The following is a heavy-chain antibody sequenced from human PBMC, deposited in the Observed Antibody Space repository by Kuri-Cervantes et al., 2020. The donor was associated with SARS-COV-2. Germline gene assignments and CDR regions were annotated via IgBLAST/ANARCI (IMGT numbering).Heavy chain of an antibody. CDR2: IYYTGST. D-gene: IGHD5-12*01. Sequence: SETLSLTCTVSGGSVSSGTYYWSWIRQPPGKGLEYIGYIYYTGSTYYNPSLKSRVTISVDRSKNQFSLKLSSVTAADTAVYYCARVGVATGGFWFDPWGQGTLVTVSS. CDR3: ARVGVATGGFWFDP. V-gene: IGHV4-61*01. J-gene: IGHJ5*02. CDR1: GGSVSSGTYY.